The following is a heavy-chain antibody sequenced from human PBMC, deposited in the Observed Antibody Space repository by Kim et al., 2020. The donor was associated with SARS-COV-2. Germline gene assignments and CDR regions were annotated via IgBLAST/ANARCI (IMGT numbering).Heavy chain of an antibody. CDR2: TYYRSKWYN. CDR1: GDSVSSNSAA. CDR3: ARGDRYKGYCSGGSCYPFDY. D-gene: IGHD2-15*01. Sequence: SQTLSLTCAISGDSVSSNSAAWNWIRQSPSRGLEWLGRTYYRSKWYNDYAVSVKSRITINPDTSKNQFSLQLNSVTPEDTAVYYCARGDRYKGYCSGGSCYPFDYWGQGTLVTVSS. J-gene: IGHJ4*02. V-gene: IGHV6-1*01.